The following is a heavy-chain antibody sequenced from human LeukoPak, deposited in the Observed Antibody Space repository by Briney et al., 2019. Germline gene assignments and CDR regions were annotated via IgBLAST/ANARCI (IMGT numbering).Heavy chain of an antibody. CDR3: AEGGRGSADAFDI. J-gene: IGHJ3*02. D-gene: IGHD2-15*01. Sequence: SETLSLTCTVSGGSISSYYWNWIRQPPGKGLEWIGYFYYSGSTNYNPSLESRVTISVDTSKNQFSLKPSSVTAADTALYYCAEGGRGSADAFDIWGQGTMVTVSS. CDR1: GGSISSYY. CDR2: FYYSGST. V-gene: IGHV4-59*01.